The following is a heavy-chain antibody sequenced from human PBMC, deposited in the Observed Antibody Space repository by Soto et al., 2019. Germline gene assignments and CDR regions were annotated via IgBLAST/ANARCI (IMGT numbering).Heavy chain of an antibody. CDR1: GGSFSGYY. CDR2: INHSGST. CDR3: ARMKGYVYYYGMDV. J-gene: IGHJ6*02. D-gene: IGHD5-12*01. Sequence: SETLSLTCAVYGGSFSGYYWSWIRQPPGKGLEWIGEINHSGSTNYNPSLKSRVTISVNTSKNQFSLKLSSATAADTAVYYCARMKGYVYYYGMDVWGQGTTVTVSS. V-gene: IGHV4-34*01.